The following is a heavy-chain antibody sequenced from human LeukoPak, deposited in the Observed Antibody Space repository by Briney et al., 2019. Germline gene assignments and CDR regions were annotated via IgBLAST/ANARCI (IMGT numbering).Heavy chain of an antibody. D-gene: IGHD3-3*02. V-gene: IGHV3-74*03. CDR3: ARDRSIEDAFDI. CDR2: INSDGSST. J-gene: IGHJ3*02. Sequence: GGSLRLSCAASGFTFSSFWMHWVRQAPGKGLVWVSRINSDGSSTTYADSVKGRFAISRDNAKNTLFLQMNSLSPEDTAVYYCARDRSIEDAFDIWGQGTMVTVSS. CDR1: GFTFSSFW.